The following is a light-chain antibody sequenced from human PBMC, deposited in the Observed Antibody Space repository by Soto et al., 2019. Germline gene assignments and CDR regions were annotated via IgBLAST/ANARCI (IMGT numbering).Light chain of an antibody. Sequence: DIQMTQSPSTLSASVGDRVTISCRASRTVSNWLAWYQHQPGRAPRLLISRASTLESGVPPRFSGSGFGTKVTISIVWRQREDAGTYYCQQHNSSALTYGQGTRLEIK. V-gene: IGKV1-5*03. CDR3: QQHNSSALT. J-gene: IGKJ5*01. CDR2: RAS. CDR1: RTVSNW.